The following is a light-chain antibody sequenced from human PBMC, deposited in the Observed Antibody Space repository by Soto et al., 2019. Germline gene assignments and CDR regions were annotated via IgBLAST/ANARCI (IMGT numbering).Light chain of an antibody. CDR3: QQYNSQWT. V-gene: IGKV1-16*01. Sequence: IQMTQSPSSLSESAGDRVTITCRASQAISTYLNWYQQKPGKAPKLLIYAASSLQSGVPSRFSGSGSGSEFTLTISSLQPDDFATYYCQQYNSQWTFGQGTKVDIK. CDR2: AAS. CDR1: QAISTY. J-gene: IGKJ1*01.